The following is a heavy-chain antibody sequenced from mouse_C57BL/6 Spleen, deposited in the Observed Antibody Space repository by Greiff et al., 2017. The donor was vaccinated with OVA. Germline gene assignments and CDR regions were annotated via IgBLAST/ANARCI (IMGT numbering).Heavy chain of an antibody. CDR1: GFTFSDYG. CDR3: AREGDYYGSSDWFAY. J-gene: IGHJ3*01. Sequence: EVKLVESGGGLVKPGGSLKLSCAASGFTFSDYGMHWVRQAPEKGLEWVAYISSGSSTIYYADTVKGRFTISRDNAKNTLFLQMTSLRSEDTAMYYCAREGDYYGSSDWFAYWGQGTLVTVSA. V-gene: IGHV5-17*01. D-gene: IGHD1-1*01. CDR2: ISSGSSTI.